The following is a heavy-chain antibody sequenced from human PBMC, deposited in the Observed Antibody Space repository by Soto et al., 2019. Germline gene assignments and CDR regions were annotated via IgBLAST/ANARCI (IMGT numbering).Heavy chain of an antibody. CDR2: INSDGSSI. Sequence: EVQLVESGGDLVQPGGFLRLSCATSGFTFSRYWMHWVRQVPGKGLVWVSRINSDGSSISYSDSVKGRFTISRDNAKNTLYLHMTSLRVEDTAVYYCARLPVDTITSLDYWGQGTLVTVSS. CDR1: GFTFSRYW. D-gene: IGHD3-3*01. CDR3: ARLPVDTITSLDY. J-gene: IGHJ4*02. V-gene: IGHV3-74*01.